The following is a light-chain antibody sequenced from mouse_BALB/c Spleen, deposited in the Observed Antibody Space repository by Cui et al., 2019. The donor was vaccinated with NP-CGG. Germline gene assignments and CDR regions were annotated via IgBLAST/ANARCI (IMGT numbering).Light chain of an antibody. J-gene: IGLJ1*01. Sequence: QAVGTQAAARTTSPGETLTLLSRSSTGSYTTSLYDNGVQETPSHLFTGLRCGTHNRAPCVPARFSRSLIGDECPLTITGAQSEDEAIYFCALWYSHHWVFGGGTKLTVL. CDR1: TGSYTTSLY. CDR3: ALWYSHHWV. V-gene: IGLV1*01. CDR2: GTH.